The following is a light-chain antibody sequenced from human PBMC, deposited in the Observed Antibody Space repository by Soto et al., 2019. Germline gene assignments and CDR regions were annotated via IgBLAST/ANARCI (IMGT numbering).Light chain of an antibody. CDR1: NSDVGTHNL. CDR3: CSYALL. CDR2: EGT. V-gene: IGLV2-23*01. J-gene: IGLJ1*01. Sequence: QSALTQPASVSGSPGQSITISCTGTNSDVGTHNLVSWYQQHPGKAPKLIIYEGTKRPSGVSNRFSGSKSGNTASLTISGLQAEDEADYYCCSYALLFGTGTRSP.